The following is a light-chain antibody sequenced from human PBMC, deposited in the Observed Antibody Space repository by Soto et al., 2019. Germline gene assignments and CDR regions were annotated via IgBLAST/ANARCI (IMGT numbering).Light chain of an antibody. CDR2: GNS. Sequence: QSVLTQSPSVSGAPGQRVTISCTWSSSNIGAGYDVHWYQQLPGTAPKLLIYGNSNRPSGVPDRFSGSKSGTSASLAITGLQAEDEADYYCQSYDSSLSGSVFGGGTTVTVL. V-gene: IGLV1-40*01. J-gene: IGLJ2*01. CDR1: SSNIGAGYD. CDR3: QSYDSSLSGSV.